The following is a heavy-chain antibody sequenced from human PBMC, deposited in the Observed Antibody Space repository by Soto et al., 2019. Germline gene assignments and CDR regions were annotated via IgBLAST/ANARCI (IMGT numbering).Heavy chain of an antibody. D-gene: IGHD3-3*01. J-gene: IGHJ5*02. CDR2: INHSGST. CDR1: GGSFSGYY. V-gene: IGHV4-34*01. CDR3: DRVAGGHYSTKWFDP. Sequence: ASETLSLTCAVYGGSFSGYYWSWLRQPPGKGLEWIGEINHSGSTNYNPSLKSRVTISVDTSKNQFSLKLSSVTAADTAVYYCDRVAGGHYSTKWFDPWGQGTLVTVS.